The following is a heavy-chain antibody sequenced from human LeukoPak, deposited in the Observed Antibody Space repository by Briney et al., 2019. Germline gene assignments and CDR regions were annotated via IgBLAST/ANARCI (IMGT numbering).Heavy chain of an antibody. CDR1: GYTFASCD. D-gene: IGHD6-13*01. CDR2: MNPNSGNT. Sequence: ASVKVSCKASGYTFASCDINWVRQATGQGLEWMGWMNPNSGNTGYAQKFQGRVTMTRTTSTNTAYMELSSLTSEDTAVYYCARDSRGAAAADGPFDFWGQGTMITVST. J-gene: IGHJ3*01. CDR3: ARDSRGAAAADGPFDF. V-gene: IGHV1-8*01.